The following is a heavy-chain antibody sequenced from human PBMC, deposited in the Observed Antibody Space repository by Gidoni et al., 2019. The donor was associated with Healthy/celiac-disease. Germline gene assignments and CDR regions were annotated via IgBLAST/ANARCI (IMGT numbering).Heavy chain of an antibody. D-gene: IGHD3-3*01. CDR3: ARATPWSGNDY. J-gene: IGHJ4*02. Sequence: QVQLQESGPGLVKPSEPLSLTCTVSGGSISSYYWSWIRQPPGKGLEWIGYIYYSGSTNYNPSLKSRVTISVDTSKNQFSLKLSSVTAADTAVYYCARATPWSGNDYWGQGTLVTVSS. CDR1: GGSISSYY. CDR2: IYYSGST. V-gene: IGHV4-59*01.